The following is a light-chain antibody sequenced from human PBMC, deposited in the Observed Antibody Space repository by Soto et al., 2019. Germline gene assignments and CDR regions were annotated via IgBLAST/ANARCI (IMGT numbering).Light chain of an antibody. J-gene: IGKJ4*01. Sequence: DIQMTQSPSTLSASVGDRVTITCRASQTISSWLAWYQQKPGKAPKLLIYKASTLKSGVPSRFSGSGSGTEFTLTISSLQPDDFATYYCQQVNVYPSTFGGGTKVDI. CDR3: QQVNVYPST. V-gene: IGKV1-5*03. CDR2: KAS. CDR1: QTISSW.